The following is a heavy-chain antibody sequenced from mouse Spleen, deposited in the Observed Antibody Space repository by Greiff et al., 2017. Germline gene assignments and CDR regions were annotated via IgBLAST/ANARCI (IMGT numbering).Heavy chain of an antibody. V-gene: IGHV3-6*01. Sequence: ESGPGLVKPSQSLSLTCSVTGYSITSGYYWHWIRQFPGNKLEWLGYISYDGSNNYNPSLKNRISITRDTSKNQFFLKLNSVTTEDTATYYCARDQQYGNYGGHFDVWGAGTTVTVSS. CDR2: ISYDGSN. CDR1: GYSITSGYY. D-gene: IGHD2-10*02. CDR3: ARDQQYGNYGGHFDV. J-gene: IGHJ1*01.